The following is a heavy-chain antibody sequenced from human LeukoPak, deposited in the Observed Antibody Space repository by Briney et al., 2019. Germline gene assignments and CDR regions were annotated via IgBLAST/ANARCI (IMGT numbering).Heavy chain of an antibody. CDR2: ISGDGGST. J-gene: IGHJ4*02. V-gene: IGHV3-43*02. CDR3: AKDMYEGQWELPTD. Sequence: GGSLRLSCAASGFTFSSYNMNWVRQAPGKGLEWVSLISGDGGSTYYADSVKGRFTISRDNSKNSLYLQMNSLRTEDTALYYCAKDMYEGQWELPTDWGQGTLVTVSS. D-gene: IGHD1-26*01. CDR1: GFTFSSYN.